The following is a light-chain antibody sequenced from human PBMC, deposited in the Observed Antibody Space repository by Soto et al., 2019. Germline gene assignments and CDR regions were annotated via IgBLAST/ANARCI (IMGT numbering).Light chain of an antibody. Sequence: EIVLTQSPATLSLSPGERATLSCRASQSVSSYLAWYQQKPGQAPRLLIYDASNRATGIPARFSGSGSGTDFTLTMRSLEPGDCAVYYCKQRSNWPPMYTFGKGTKQEL. J-gene: IGKJ2*01. CDR1: QSVSSY. CDR3: KQRSNWPPMYT. V-gene: IGKV3-11*01. CDR2: DAS.